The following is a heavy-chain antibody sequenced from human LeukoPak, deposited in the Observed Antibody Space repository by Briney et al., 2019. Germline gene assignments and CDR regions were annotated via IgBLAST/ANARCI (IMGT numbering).Heavy chain of an antibody. D-gene: IGHD3-16*01. CDR2: ILNDGSQE. Sequence: QPGRSLRLSCAASGFTFSSYGMHWVRQAPGKGLEWVAVILNDGSQEKYADSVKGRFTISRDNSKNTLFLQMNSLRAEDTAVYSCARDDALGDNALDIWGQGTMVTVSS. CDR1: GFTFSSYG. V-gene: IGHV3-33*01. J-gene: IGHJ3*02. CDR3: ARDDALGDNALDI.